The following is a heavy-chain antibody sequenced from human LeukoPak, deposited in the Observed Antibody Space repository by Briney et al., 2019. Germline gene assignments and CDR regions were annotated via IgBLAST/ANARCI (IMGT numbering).Heavy chain of an antibody. V-gene: IGHV3-23*01. Sequence: AGGSLRLSCAASGFTFSSYAMSWVRQAPGKGLEWVSAISGSGGSTYYADSVKGRFTISRDNSKNTLYLQMNSLRPEDTAVYYCARESGAGWYNYWGQGTLVTVSS. CDR1: GFTFSSYA. J-gene: IGHJ4*02. CDR3: ARESGAGWYNY. CDR2: ISGSGGST. D-gene: IGHD2-15*01.